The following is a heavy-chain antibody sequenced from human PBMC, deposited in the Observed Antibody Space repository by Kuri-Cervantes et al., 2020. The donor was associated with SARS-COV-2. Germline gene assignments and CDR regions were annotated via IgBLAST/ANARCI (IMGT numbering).Heavy chain of an antibody. CDR2: INHSGST. D-gene: IGHD1-14*01. CDR1: GYSISSGYY. CDR3: ARVRSYYYGMDV. V-gene: IGHV4-38-2*01. J-gene: IGHJ6*02. Sequence: SETLSLTCAVSGYSISSGYYWGWIRQPPGKGLEWIGEINHSGSTNYNPSLKSRVTISVDTSKNQFSLKLSSVTAADTAVYYCARVRSYYYGMDVWGQGTMVTVSS.